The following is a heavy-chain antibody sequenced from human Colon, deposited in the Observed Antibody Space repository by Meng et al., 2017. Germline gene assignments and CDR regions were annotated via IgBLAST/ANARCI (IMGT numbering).Heavy chain of an antibody. CDR2: IYSGGST. J-gene: IGHJ3*02. Sequence: GESLKISCAASGFTVSSNYMSWVRQAPGKGLEWVSVIYSGGSTYYADSVKGRFTISRDNSKNTLYLQMNSLRAEDTAVYYCARERDWYGSSRGAFDIWGQGTMVTVSS. CDR1: GFTVSSNY. V-gene: IGHV3-53*01. CDR3: ARERDWYGSSRGAFDI. D-gene: IGHD6-6*01.